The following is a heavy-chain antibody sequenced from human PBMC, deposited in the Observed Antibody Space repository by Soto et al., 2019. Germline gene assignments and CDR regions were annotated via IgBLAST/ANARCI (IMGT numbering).Heavy chain of an antibody. Sequence: VQLVESGGGVVQPGRSLRLSCAASGFTFSSYSMNWVRQAPGKGLEWVSSISSSSSYIYYADSVKGRFTISRDNAKNSLYLQMNSLRAEDTAVYYCARDGTHGGAASDVWGQGTTVTVSS. CDR1: GFTFSSYS. V-gene: IGHV3-21*01. CDR2: ISSSSSYI. J-gene: IGHJ6*02. CDR3: ARDGTHGGAASDV. D-gene: IGHD2-21*01.